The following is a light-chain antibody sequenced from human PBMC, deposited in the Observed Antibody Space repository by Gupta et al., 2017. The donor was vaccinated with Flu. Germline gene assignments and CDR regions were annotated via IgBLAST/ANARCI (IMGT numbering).Light chain of an antibody. CDR2: LNSDGSH. CDR1: SGHSSYA. CDR3: QTWGTGIQV. V-gene: IGLV4-69*01. Sequence: QLVLTQSPSASASLGASFKLPRTLSSGHSSYAIAWHQQQPEKGPRYLMKLNSDGSHSKGDGIPDRFSGSSSGAERYLTISSLQSEDEADYDCQTWGTGIQVVGGGTKLTVL. J-gene: IGLJ3*02.